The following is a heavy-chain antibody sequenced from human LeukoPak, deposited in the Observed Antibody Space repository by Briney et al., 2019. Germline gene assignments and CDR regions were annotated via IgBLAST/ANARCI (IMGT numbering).Heavy chain of an antibody. CDR3: ARGVEAVAIDY. V-gene: IGHV4-39*07. J-gene: IGHJ4*02. CDR2: IYYSGST. CDR1: GGSISSSSYY. D-gene: IGHD6-19*01. Sequence: SETLSLTCTVSGGSISSSSYYWGWIRQPPGKGLEWIGSIYYSGSTYYNPSLKSRVTISVDTSKNQFSLKLSSVTAADTAVYYCARGVEAVAIDYWGQGTLVTVSS.